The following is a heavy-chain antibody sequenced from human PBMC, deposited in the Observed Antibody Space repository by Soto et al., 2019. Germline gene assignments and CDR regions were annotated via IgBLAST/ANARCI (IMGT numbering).Heavy chain of an antibody. Sequence: QVQLVQSGAEVKEPGSSVKVSCKVSGGTFSSQTINWVRQVPGQGLEWMGSVIPIIGEGQYAQSFLGRVTITADRSTSTAYMGLSSLKSGDRAVYYCASPAVNDLDADSSAFDIWGQGTMVTVSS. CDR3: ASPAVNDLDADSSAFDI. CDR1: GGTFSSQT. J-gene: IGHJ3*02. D-gene: IGHD1-1*01. V-gene: IGHV1-69*02. CDR2: VIPIIGEG.